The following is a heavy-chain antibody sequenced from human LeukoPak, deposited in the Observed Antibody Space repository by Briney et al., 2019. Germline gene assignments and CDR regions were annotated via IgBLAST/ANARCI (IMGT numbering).Heavy chain of an antibody. V-gene: IGHV1-2*02. Sequence: ASVKVSCKASGYTFTGYYMHWVRQAPGQGLEWMGWINPNSGGTNYAQKFQGRVTMTRNTSISTAYMELSSLRSEDTAVYYCARELLEWLFGGYGMDVWGQGTTVTVSS. CDR3: ARELLEWLFGGYGMDV. D-gene: IGHD3-3*01. CDR1: GYTFTGYY. J-gene: IGHJ6*02. CDR2: INPNSGGT.